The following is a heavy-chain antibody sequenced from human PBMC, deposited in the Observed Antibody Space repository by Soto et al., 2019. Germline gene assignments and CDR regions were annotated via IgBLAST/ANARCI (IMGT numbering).Heavy chain of an antibody. CDR2: ISSSSSYI. CDR1: GFTFSSYS. Sequence: GGSLRLSCAASGFTFSSYSMNWVRQAPGKGLEWVSSISSSSSYIYYADSVKGRFTISRDNAKNSLYLQMNSLRAEDTAVYYCARDRVEGVVIIPFDYWGQGTLVTVSS. CDR3: ARDRVEGVVIIPFDY. V-gene: IGHV3-21*01. J-gene: IGHJ4*02. D-gene: IGHD3-3*01.